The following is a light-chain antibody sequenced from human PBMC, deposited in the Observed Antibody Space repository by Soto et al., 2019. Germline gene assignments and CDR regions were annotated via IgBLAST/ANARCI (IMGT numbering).Light chain of an antibody. Sequence: DIQMTQSPSSLSASVGDRVTITCQAGQDISNSLNWYQHKPGKAPKLLIYDASSLETGVPSRFSGSGSGTEFTLTISSLQPDDFATYYCQHYNSYSEAFGQGTKVDNK. J-gene: IGKJ1*01. CDR1: QDISNS. V-gene: IGKV1-33*01. CDR3: QHYNSYSEA. CDR2: DAS.